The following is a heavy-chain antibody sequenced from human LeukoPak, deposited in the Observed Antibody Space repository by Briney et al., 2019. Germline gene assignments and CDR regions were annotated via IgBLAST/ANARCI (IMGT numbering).Heavy chain of an antibody. CDR1: GGSISSSNHY. D-gene: IGHD3-9*01. CDR2: IYYSGRT. Sequence: RPSETLSLTCTVSGGSISSSNHYWGWIRQPPGKGLECIGSIYYSGRTYYNPSLKSRVTISLDTSKNQFSLKLSSVTAADTAVYYCARRRGDILTGDINNWFDPWGQGTLVTVSS. V-gene: IGHV4-39*07. CDR3: ARRRGDILTGDINNWFDP. J-gene: IGHJ5*02.